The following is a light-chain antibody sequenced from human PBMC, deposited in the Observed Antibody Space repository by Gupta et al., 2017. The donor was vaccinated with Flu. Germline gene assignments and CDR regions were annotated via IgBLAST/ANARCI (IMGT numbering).Light chain of an antibody. V-gene: IGKV1-5*03. J-gene: IGKJ1*01. CDR1: QSISSW. CDR3: QQYNSYSRT. Sequence: DIHVSPSPPTTSASVGDRVTITCWASQSISSWLAWYQQKPGKAPKLLIYKASSLESGVPSRFSGSGSGTEFTLTISSLQPDDFATYYCQQYNSYSRTFGQGTKVEIK. CDR2: KAS.